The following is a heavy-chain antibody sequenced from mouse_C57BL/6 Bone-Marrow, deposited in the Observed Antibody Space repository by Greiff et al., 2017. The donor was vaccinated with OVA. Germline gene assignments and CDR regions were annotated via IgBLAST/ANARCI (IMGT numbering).Heavy chain of an antibody. CDR3: ARLNGSSYWYFDV. CDR2: IYPRSGNT. CDR1: GYTFTSYG. D-gene: IGHD1-1*01. V-gene: IGHV1-81*01. Sequence: VKLQESGAELARPGASVKLSCKASGYTFTSYGISWVKQRTGQGLEWIGEIYPRSGNTYYNEKFKGKATLTADKSSSTAYMELRSLTSEDSAVYFCARLNGSSYWYFDVWGTGTTVTVSS. J-gene: IGHJ1*03.